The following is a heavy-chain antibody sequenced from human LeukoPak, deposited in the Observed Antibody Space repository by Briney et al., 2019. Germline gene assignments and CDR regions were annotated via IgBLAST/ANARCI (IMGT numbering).Heavy chain of an antibody. D-gene: IGHD3-16*02. CDR1: GYTLTELS. Sequence: SVKVSCKVSGYTLTELSMHWVRQAPGEGLEWMGGIIPIFGTANYAQKFQGRVTITTDESTSTAYMELSSLRSEDTAVYYCARDCHDYVWGSYLNWFDPWGQGTLVTVSS. J-gene: IGHJ5*02. V-gene: IGHV1-69*05. CDR3: ARDCHDYVWGSYLNWFDP. CDR2: IIPIFGTA.